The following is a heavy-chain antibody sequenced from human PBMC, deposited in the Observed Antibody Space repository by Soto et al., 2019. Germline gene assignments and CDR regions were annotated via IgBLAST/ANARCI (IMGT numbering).Heavy chain of an antibody. CDR1: GFTFSSYV. Sequence: PGGSLRLSCAASGFTFSSYVMTWVRQAPGKGLEWVSAISVSGGSTYYAVSVKGRFTIFRDNSKNMLYLQMNSLRAEDTAVFFCAKTPRPSSSWYGENLFDYWGQGTLVTVSS. CDR3: AKTPRPSSSWYGENLFDY. V-gene: IGHV3-23*01. J-gene: IGHJ4*02. D-gene: IGHD6-13*01. CDR2: ISVSGGST.